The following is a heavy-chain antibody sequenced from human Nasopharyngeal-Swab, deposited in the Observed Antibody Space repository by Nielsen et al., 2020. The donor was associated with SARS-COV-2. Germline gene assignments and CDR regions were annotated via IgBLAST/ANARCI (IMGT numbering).Heavy chain of an antibody. V-gene: IGHV4-34*01. CDR3: ARGLSGIVPAPILGLGPYYYYYYMDV. Sequence: RQAPGKGPEWIAEINHSGSTNYNPSLTSRVTLSVDTSMNQVSLEVSSVTAADTAVYYCARGLSGIVPAPILGLGPYYYYYYMDVWGKGTTVTVSS. CDR2: INHSGST. J-gene: IGHJ6*03. D-gene: IGHD2-2*01.